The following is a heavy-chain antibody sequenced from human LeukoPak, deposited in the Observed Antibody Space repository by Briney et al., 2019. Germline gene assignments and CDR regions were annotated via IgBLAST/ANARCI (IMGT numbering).Heavy chain of an antibody. V-gene: IGHV1-8*01. CDR1: GYTFTSFD. D-gene: IGHD2-2*01. J-gene: IGHJ4*02. CDR2: MKPDSADT. CDR3: ARGPPESTSSDY. Sequence: GASVKVSCNASGYTFTSFDINWVRQATGQGLERMGCMKPDSADTGYAQKFQGRVTMTRNTSISTAYMELTSLTSEDTAVYYCARGPPESTSSDYWGQGTLVTVSS.